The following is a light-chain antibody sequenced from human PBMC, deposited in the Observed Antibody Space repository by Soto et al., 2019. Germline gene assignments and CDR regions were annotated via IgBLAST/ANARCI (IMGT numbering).Light chain of an antibody. CDR1: NSNIGTYT. CDR3: ASWDDSLSGGV. CDR2: TDY. Sequence: QPVLTQPPSASGTPGRRFIIPGSGTNSNIGTYTVNCYQQLPGTAPNPLFYTDYQRPSGVPDRFSGSKSGTSASLAISGLQSEDETDYYCASWDDSLSGGVFGGGTKLTVL. V-gene: IGLV1-44*01. J-gene: IGLJ3*02.